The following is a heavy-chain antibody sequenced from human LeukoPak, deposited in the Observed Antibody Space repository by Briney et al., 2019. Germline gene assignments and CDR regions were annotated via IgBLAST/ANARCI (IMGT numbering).Heavy chain of an antibody. V-gene: IGHV5-51*01. CDR1: GYSFSSYW. CDR3: ARVYGSGSYDFDY. CDR2: IYPGDSDT. J-gene: IGHJ4*02. D-gene: IGHD3-10*01. Sequence: GESLKISCKGSGYSFSSYWIGWVRQMPGKGLEWMGIIYPGDSDTRYSPSFQGQVTISADKSITTAYVQWSRLKASDTAMYYCARVYGSGSYDFDYWGQGTLVTVSS.